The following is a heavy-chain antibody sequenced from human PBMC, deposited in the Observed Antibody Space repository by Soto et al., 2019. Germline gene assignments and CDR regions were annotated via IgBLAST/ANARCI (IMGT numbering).Heavy chain of an antibody. CDR1: GYSVSTYSAA. J-gene: IGHJ5*02. Sequence: QVQLQQSGPGLLKPSQTLSLTCDVSGYSVSTYSAAWNWIRQSPSRGLAWLGRTYFNSKWYNDYAVSVESRITINPDTSKNQFSLQLTSVTAEDTAVYFCARAWGSGWYLDHWGQGTLVTVSS. CDR3: ARAWGSGWYLDH. V-gene: IGHV6-1*01. D-gene: IGHD6-19*01. CDR2: TYFNSKWYN.